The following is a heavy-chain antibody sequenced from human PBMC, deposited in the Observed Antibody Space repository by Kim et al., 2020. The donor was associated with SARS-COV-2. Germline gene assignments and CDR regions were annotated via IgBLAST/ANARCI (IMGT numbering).Heavy chain of an antibody. J-gene: IGHJ5*02. CDR3: AEPYSGSYP. V-gene: IGHV4-39*01. CDR2: GST. Sequence: GSTYSTPSLKSRVTISVDTSKNQFSLKLSSVTAADTAVYYCAEPYSGSYPWGQGTLVTVSS. D-gene: IGHD1-26*01.